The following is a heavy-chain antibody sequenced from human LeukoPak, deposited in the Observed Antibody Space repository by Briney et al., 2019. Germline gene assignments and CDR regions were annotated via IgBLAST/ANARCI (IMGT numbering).Heavy chain of an antibody. Sequence: ASETLSLTCTVSGGSISSYYWRWIRPPAGKGLEWFARIYNSGSTYYNPSLKSRVTMSVDTSKNQFSLRLSSVTAADTAVYYCARDRRGRDGYNYYYDYWGQGTLVTVSS. V-gene: IGHV4-4*07. CDR3: ARDRRGRDGYNYYYDY. J-gene: IGHJ4*02. CDR1: GGSISSYY. CDR2: IYNSGST. D-gene: IGHD5-24*01.